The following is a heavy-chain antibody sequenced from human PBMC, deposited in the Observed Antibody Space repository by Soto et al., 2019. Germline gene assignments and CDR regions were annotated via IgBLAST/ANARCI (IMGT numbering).Heavy chain of an antibody. V-gene: IGHV3-11*01. D-gene: IGHD3-9*01. CDR3: ARECYDVLTDYYRYYYIDV. J-gene: IGHJ6*03. Sequence: QVQLVESGGGLVQPGGSLRLSCTASGFTFSDYYMTWIRQAPGKGLESVSYISSSGTRMYYADSVKGRFTISRDNAKNSLYLQLNSLRAEDTAVYYCARECYDVLTDYYRYYYIDVWGKGITVTVSS. CDR2: ISSSGTRM. CDR1: GFTFSDYY.